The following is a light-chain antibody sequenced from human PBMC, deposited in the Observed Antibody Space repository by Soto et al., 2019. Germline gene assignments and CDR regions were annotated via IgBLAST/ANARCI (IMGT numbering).Light chain of an antibody. V-gene: IGLV2-8*01. CDR2: DVN. CDR3: DSYAGSNNHV. Sequence: QSVPTPPPSAARSPGTSVTISCTGNSRDVGRYNFFSRYQHHPGTAPKLLIYDVNKRPSGVPDRFSGSKSGNTASLTVSGLQAEDEADYYCDSYAGSNNHVFGTGTKVTVL. CDR1: SRDVGRYNF. J-gene: IGLJ1*01.